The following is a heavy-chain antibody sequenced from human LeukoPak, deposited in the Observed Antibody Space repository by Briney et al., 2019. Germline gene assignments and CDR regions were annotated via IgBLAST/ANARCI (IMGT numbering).Heavy chain of an antibody. V-gene: IGHV4-30-4*01. Sequence: PSETLSLTCTVSGDSISSGDYYWTWIRQPPGKGLEWIGHIYYNGITYYNPSLKSRVIISGDQPKKQFSLKLSSVTAADTAVYYCAGAVTGYYLSHYYFPYWGRGTLVTVSS. D-gene: IGHD3-9*01. CDR2: IYYNGIT. CDR1: GDSISSGDYY. J-gene: IGHJ4*02. CDR3: AGAVTGYYLSHYYFPY.